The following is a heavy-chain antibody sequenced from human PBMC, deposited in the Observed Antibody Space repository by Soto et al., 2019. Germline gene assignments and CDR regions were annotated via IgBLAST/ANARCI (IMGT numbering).Heavy chain of an antibody. V-gene: IGHV1-69*02. D-gene: IGHD1-26*01. CDR3: ARVIERAGVGAKSLDP. CDR2: IIPILGIA. J-gene: IGHJ5*02. CDR1: GGTFSSYT. Sequence: GASVKVSCKASGGTFSSYTISWVRQAPGQGLEWMGRIIPILGIANYAQKFQGRVTITADKSTSTAYMELSSLRSEDTAVYYCARVIERAGVGAKSLDPWGQGTLVTVSS.